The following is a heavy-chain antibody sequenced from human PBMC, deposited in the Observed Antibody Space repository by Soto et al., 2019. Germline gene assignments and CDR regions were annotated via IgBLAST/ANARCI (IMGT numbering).Heavy chain of an antibody. Sequence: GGSLRLSCAASGFTFSSYSMNWVRQAPGKGLEWVSYISSSSSTIYYADSVKGRFTISRDNAKNSLYLQMNSLRAEDTAVYYCARVARPPYSSSSTGRFDPWGQGTLVTVSS. CDR3: ARVARPPYSSSSTGRFDP. CDR2: ISSSSSTI. D-gene: IGHD6-6*01. CDR1: GFTFSSYS. J-gene: IGHJ5*02. V-gene: IGHV3-48*01.